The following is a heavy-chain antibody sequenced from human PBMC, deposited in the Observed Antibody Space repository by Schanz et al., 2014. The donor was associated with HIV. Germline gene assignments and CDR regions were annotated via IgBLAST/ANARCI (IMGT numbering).Heavy chain of an antibody. CDR1: RFTFSSYA. CDR2: ISYDGTNK. Sequence: QVQLVESGGGVVQPGRSLRLSCTASRFTFSSYAMHWVRQAPGEGLEWVAVISYDGTNKYYADSVKGRFTISRDNSKNSLYLQVNSLDTEDTAVYYCARENPLYYYLHGGPFDIWGQGTMVTVSS. J-gene: IGHJ3*02. D-gene: IGHD3-10*01. V-gene: IGHV3-30*04. CDR3: ARENPLYYYLHGGPFDI.